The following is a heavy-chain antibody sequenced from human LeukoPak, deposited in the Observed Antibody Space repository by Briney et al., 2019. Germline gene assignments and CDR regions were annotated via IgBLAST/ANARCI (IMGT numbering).Heavy chain of an antibody. CDR2: IYSGGST. J-gene: IGHJ6*02. V-gene: IGHV3-66*01. Sequence: ETLSLTCTVSGGSITSDYWSWVRQAPGKGLEWVSVIYSGGSTNYADSVKGRFIISRDNSKSTLFLQMNSLRAEETAVYYCARDKVGYTYGYVRAHYGMDVWGQGTTVIVSS. CDR3: ARDKVGYTYGYVRAHYGMDV. CDR1: GGSITSDY. D-gene: IGHD5-18*01.